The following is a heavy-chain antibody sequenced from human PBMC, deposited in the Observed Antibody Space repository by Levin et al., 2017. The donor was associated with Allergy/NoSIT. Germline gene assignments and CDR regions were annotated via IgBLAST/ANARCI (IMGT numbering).Heavy chain of an antibody. J-gene: IGHJ6*02. CDR1: GFNFSNYY. Sequence: GESLKISCATSGFNFSNYYMSWVRQAPGKGLEWVSYISSTGNSISYADSLKGRFTISRDNAKNSVFLQMDNLRAEDTAVSYCARDRCDSPNCYTVYYYVQYGMDVWGQGTTVTVSS. CDR3: ARDRCDSPNCYTVYYYVQYGMDV. CDR2: ISSTGNSI. V-gene: IGHV3-11*01. D-gene: IGHD3-16*01.